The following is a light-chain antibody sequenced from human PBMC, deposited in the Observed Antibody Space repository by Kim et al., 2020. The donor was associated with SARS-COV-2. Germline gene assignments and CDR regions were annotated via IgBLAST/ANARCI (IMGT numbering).Light chain of an antibody. V-gene: IGLV6-57*03. Sequence: VTSACTRSSGSIASSYVQGYQQRPGRAPTSVIYEDNQRPSGVPDRFSGSIDSSSNSASLTISGLQTEDEADYYCLSYDTTNPLYVFGTGTKVTVL. CDR2: EDN. CDR1: SGSIASSY. CDR3: LSYDTTNPLYV. J-gene: IGLJ1*01.